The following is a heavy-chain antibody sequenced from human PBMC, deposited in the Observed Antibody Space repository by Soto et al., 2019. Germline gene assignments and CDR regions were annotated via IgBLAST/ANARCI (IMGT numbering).Heavy chain of an antibody. D-gene: IGHD3-9*01. CDR3: AKGLADYDILTGDARFI. CDR2: ISYDGSNK. V-gene: IGHV3-30*18. J-gene: IGHJ3*02. CDR1: GFTFSSYG. Sequence: QVQLVESGGGVVQPGRSLRLSCAASGFTFSSYGMHWVRQAPGKGLEWVAVISYDGSNKYYADSVKGRFTISRDNSKNTLYPQMNSLRAEDTAVYYCAKGLADYDILTGDARFIWGQGTMVTVSS.